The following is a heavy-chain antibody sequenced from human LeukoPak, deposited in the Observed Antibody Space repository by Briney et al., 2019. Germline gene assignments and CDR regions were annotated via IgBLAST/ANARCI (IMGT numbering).Heavy chain of an antibody. V-gene: IGHV1-2*02. CDR2: INPNSGGT. D-gene: IGHD3-3*01. CDR1: GYTFTGYY. J-gene: IGHJ6*03. CDR3: ARGDNGVVIIYYYMDV. Sequence: ASVKVSCKASGYTFTGYYMHWVRQAPGQGLEWMGWINPNSGGTNYAQKFQGRVTMTRDTSISTAYMELSRLRSDDTAVYYYARGDNGVVIIYYYMDVWGKGTTVTVSS.